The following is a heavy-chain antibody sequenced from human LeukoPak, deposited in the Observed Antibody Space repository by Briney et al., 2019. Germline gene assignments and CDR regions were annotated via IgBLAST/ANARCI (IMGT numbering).Heavy chain of an antibody. J-gene: IGHJ4*02. V-gene: IGHV4-39*07. CDR2: IYYSGST. CDR1: RGSISSYY. Sequence: SETLSLTCTVSRGSISSYYWSWIRQPPGKGLEWIGSIYYSGSTYYNPSLKSRVTISVDTSKNQFSLKLSSVTAADTAVYYCARDFEGYSSGSHLFDYWGQGTLVTVSS. CDR3: ARDFEGYSSGSHLFDY. D-gene: IGHD6-19*01.